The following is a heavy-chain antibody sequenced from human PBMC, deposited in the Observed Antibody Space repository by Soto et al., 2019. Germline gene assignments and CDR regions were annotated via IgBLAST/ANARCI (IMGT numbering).Heavy chain of an antibody. CDR2: IWYDGSNK. CDR1: GFTFSSYG. J-gene: IGHJ4*02. V-gene: IGHV3-33*01. D-gene: IGHD5-18*01. CDR3: ARDPVVDKAMVTVGDY. Sequence: VGSLRLSCAASGFTFSSYGMHWVRQAPGKGLEWVAVIWYDGSNKYYADSVKGRFTISRDNSKNTLYLQMNSLRAEDTAVYYCARDPVVDKAMVTVGDYCGQRTRVTVSS.